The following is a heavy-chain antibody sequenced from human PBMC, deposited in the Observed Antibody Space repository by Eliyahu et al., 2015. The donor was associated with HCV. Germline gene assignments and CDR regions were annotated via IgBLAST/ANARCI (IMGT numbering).Heavy chain of an antibody. D-gene: IGHD2-15*01. CDR3: ARQTTGPGQWSWDS. Sequence: QLQLQESAPGLVKPSETLSLXCSVSDAYVNIGSYYWAWIRQPPGKGLEWVGTFYYTGTTYYNPSLRSRVTISVDTSKIQFSLTVNSVTAADTAVYYCARQTTGPGQWSWDSWGQGTLVIVSS. J-gene: IGHJ1*01. CDR1: DAYVNIGSYY. V-gene: IGHV4-39*01. CDR2: FYYTGTT.